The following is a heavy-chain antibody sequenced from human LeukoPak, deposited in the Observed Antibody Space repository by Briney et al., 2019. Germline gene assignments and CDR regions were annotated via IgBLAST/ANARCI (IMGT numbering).Heavy chain of an antibody. D-gene: IGHD3-10*01. CDR2: IKQEGSEK. CDR1: GFIFSSYW. J-gene: IGHJ4*02. Sequence: GGSLRLSCAASGFIFSSYWMSWVRQAPGKGLEWVANIKQEGSEKYYLDSVKGRFTISRDNAKNSLYLQMNSLRAEDTAVYYCARDTAYGSGSYPIWDYWGQGTLVTVSS. V-gene: IGHV3-7*01. CDR3: ARDTAYGSGSYPIWDY.